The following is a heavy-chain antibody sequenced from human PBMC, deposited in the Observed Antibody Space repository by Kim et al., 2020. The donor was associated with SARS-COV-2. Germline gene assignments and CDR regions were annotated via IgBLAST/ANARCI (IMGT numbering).Heavy chain of an antibody. CDR3: ASIILTGYYGSYNWFDP. CDR1: GGSISSSSYY. J-gene: IGHJ5*02. Sequence: SETLSLTCTVSGGSISSSSYYWGWIRQPPGKGLEWIGSIYYSGSTYYNPSLKSRVTISVDTSKNQFSLKLSSVTAADTAVYYCASIILTGYYGSYNWFDPWGQGTLVTVSS. CDR2: IYYSGST. D-gene: IGHD3-9*01. V-gene: IGHV4-39*01.